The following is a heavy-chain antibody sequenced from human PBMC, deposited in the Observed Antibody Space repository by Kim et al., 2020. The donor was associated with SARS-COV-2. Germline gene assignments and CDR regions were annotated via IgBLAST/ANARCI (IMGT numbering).Heavy chain of an antibody. D-gene: IGHD2-21*02. V-gene: IGHV4-28*01. CDR1: GYSISSSNW. CDR2: IYYGGST. J-gene: IGHJ4*02. CDR3: ARMQTAASYYFDY. Sequence: SETLSLTCVVSGYSISSSNWWAWIRQPPGKGLEWIGYIYYGGSTNYNPSLKSRVTMSVDTSKNQFSLKLNSVTAADTAVYYCARMQTAASYYFDYWGQGT.